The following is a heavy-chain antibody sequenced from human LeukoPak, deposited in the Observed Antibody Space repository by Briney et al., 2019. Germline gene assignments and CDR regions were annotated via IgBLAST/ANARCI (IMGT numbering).Heavy chain of an antibody. Sequence: GGSLRLSCAASGFTFSSHNMNWARQAPGKGLEWVSYISSSSSTIYYADSVKGRFTISRDNAKNSLYLQMNSLRAEDTAIYYCAGYGSGSFWGQGTLVTVSS. V-gene: IGHV3-48*04. CDR3: AGYGSGSF. J-gene: IGHJ4*02. CDR1: GFTFSSHN. CDR2: ISSSSSTI. D-gene: IGHD3-10*01.